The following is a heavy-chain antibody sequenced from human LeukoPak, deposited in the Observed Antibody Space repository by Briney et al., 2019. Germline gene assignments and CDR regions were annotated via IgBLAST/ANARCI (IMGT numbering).Heavy chain of an antibody. CDR2: IRHDEAYH. J-gene: IGHJ4*02. CDR3: AKEYTPSSPLGEFAS. Sequence: PGGSLRLSCAVSGFTLTSFAMHWVRQAPGKGLEWVALIRHDEAYHYYADSVQGRFTISRDTSKNTLYLQMNNLRVEDTAVYYCAKEYTPSSPLGEFASWGQGTLVTVSS. D-gene: IGHD6-6*01. V-gene: IGHV3-30*02. CDR1: GFTLTSFA.